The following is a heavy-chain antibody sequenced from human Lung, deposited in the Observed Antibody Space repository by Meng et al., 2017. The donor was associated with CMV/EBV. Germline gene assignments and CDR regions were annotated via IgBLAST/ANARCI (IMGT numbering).Heavy chain of an antibody. D-gene: IGHD6-13*01. V-gene: IGHV4-31*03. CDR2: IYYSGGT. CDR1: GGSINSVGYY. Sequence: SETLSLXXTVSGGSINSVGYYWTWIRQHPGKGLEWIGYIYYSGGTNYNPSLQSRVTISVDTSKNQFSLKLSSVTAADTAMYYCARSVGCSSTYCYTYTSSWYPDYWGQGXLVTVSS. CDR3: ARSVGCSSTYCYTYTSSWYPDY. J-gene: IGHJ4*02.